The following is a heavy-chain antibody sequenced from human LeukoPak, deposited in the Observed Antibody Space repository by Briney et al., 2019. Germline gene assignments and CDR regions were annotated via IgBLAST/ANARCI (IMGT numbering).Heavy chain of an antibody. J-gene: IGHJ4*02. CDR3: ARVLARSWQWLVVFDY. V-gene: IGHV1-2*02. CDR1: GYTFTGYY. Sequence: GASVKVSCKASGYTFTGYYMHWVRQAPGQGLEWMGWINPNSGGTNYAQKFQGRVTMTRDTSISTAYMELSRLRSDDTAVYYCARVLARSWQWLVVFDYWGQGTLVTVSS. CDR2: INPNSGGT. D-gene: IGHD6-19*01.